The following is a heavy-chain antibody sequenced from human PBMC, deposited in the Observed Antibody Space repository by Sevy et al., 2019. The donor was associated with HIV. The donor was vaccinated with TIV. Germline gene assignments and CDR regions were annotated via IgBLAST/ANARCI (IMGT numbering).Heavy chain of an antibody. J-gene: IGHJ4*02. Sequence: GGSLRLSCAASGFIFSNAWMNWVRQAPGKGLEWVGRIKSETDGGTTDYAAPVKGRFTISRDDSKNTLYLQMNSLKTEDTAMYYCTTEQGYCSGGSCCDFDYWGQGTLVTVSS. CDR3: TTEQGYCSGGSCCDFDY. CDR1: GFIFSNAW. CDR2: IKSETDGGTT. D-gene: IGHD2-15*01. V-gene: IGHV3-15*07.